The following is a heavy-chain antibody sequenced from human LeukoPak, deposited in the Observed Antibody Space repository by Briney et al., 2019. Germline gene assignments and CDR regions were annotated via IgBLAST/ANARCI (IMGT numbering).Heavy chain of an antibody. D-gene: IGHD6-19*01. CDR2: ISGSGGST. CDR1: GLTFSSYA. J-gene: IGHJ6*02. V-gene: IGHV3-23*01. Sequence: AGGSLRLSCAASGLTFSSYAMSWVRQAPGKGLEWVSAISGSGGSTYYADSVKGRFTISRDNSKNTLYLQMNSLRAEDTAVYYCAKGVEQWLVHYYYYYGMDVWGQGTTVTVSS. CDR3: AKGVEQWLVHYYYYYGMDV.